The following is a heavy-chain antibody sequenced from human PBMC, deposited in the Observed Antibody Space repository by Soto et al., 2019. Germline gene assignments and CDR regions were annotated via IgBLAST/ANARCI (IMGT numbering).Heavy chain of an antibody. CDR2: IYPGDSDT. D-gene: IGHD6-6*01. CDR1: GDSFTSYW. Sequence: GGSLKISCSGSGDSFTSYWIGWGRQMPWKGLEWMGIIYPGDSDTRYSPSFQGQVTISADKSISTAYLQWSSLKASDTAMYYCARHLSSSFCDPNWFDPWGQGTLVTVSS. V-gene: IGHV5-51*01. CDR3: ARHLSSSFCDPNWFDP. J-gene: IGHJ5*02.